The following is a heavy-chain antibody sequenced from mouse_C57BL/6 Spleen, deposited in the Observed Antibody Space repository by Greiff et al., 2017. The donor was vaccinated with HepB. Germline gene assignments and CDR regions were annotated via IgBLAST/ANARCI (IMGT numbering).Heavy chain of an antibody. CDR3: ARKTDGSYHWYFDV. Sequence: VQGVESGPGLVQPSQSLSITCTVSGFSLTSYGVHWVRQSPGKGLEWLGVIWSGGSTDYNAAFISRLSISKDNSKSQVFFKMNSLQADDTAIYYCARKTDGSYHWYFDVWGTGTTVTVSS. V-gene: IGHV2-2*01. CDR2: IWSGGST. D-gene: IGHD1-1*01. J-gene: IGHJ1*03. CDR1: GFSLTSYG.